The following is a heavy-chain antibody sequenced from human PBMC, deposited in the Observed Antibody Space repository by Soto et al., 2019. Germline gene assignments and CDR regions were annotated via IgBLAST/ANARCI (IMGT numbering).Heavy chain of an antibody. D-gene: IGHD1-26*01. CDR2: IIPIFGTA. Sequence: QVQLVQSGAEVKKPGSSVKVSCKASGGTFSSYAISWVRQAPGQGLEWMGGIIPIFGTANYAQKFQGRVTITAAESTSTAYMELSSLRSEDTAVYYCARTLVLQGELGVYYYYYGMDVWGQGTTVTVSS. CDR1: GGTFSSYA. J-gene: IGHJ6*02. CDR3: ARTLVLQGELGVYYYYYGMDV. V-gene: IGHV1-69*12.